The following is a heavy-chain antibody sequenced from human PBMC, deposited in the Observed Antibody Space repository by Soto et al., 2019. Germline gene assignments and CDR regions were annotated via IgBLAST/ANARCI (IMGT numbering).Heavy chain of an antibody. Sequence: GSLRLSCAASGFTFSSYGMHWVRQAPGKGLEWVAAISYDGGKKYYVDSVKARFTISRDNSKNTVYLQVNSLSAEDTAVYTCARGRGSNYYGLEVWGRGTTVTVSS. CDR1: GFTFSSYG. CDR2: ISYDGGKK. CDR3: ARGRGSNYYGLEV. V-gene: IGHV3-30*03. D-gene: IGHD3-10*01. J-gene: IGHJ6*02.